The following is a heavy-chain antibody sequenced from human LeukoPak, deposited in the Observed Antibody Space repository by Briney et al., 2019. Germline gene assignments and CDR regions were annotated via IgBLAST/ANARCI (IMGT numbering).Heavy chain of an antibody. J-gene: IGHJ5*01. V-gene: IGHV4-61*02. CDR3: GRDIVGVPAAMRMGYNWFDP. CDR1: GGSISSGSYY. CDR2: IYTSGST. D-gene: IGHD2-2*01. Sequence: SETLSLTCTVSGGSISSGSYYWSWIRQPAGKGLEWIGRIYTSGSTNYNPSLKSRVTISVDTSKNQFSLKLSSVTAADTAVYYWGRDIVGVPAAMRMGYNWFDPLGQGTLVTGSS.